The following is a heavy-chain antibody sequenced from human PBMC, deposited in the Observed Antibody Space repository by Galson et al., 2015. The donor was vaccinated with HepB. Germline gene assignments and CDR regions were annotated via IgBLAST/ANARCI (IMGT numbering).Heavy chain of an antibody. CDR2: INWNGGST. D-gene: IGHD2-8*01. CDR1: GFTFKDYG. J-gene: IGHJ3*01. V-gene: IGHV3-20*01. CDR3: ARLNGRLEDAFDV. Sequence: SLRLSCAASGFTFKDYGMSWVRQVPGRGLEWVSGINWNGGSTGYVDSVKGRFTISRDNAKNSLNLQVNSLRAEDTALYHCARLNGRLEDAFDVWGHGTMVIVSS.